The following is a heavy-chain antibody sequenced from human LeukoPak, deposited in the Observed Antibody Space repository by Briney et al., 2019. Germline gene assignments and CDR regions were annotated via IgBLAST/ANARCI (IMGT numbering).Heavy chain of an antibody. CDR2: INHSGST. J-gene: IGHJ6*03. CDR1: GGSFSGYY. D-gene: IGHD3-22*01. Sequence: SETLSLTCAVYGGSFSGYYWSWIRQPPGKGLEWIGEINHSGSTNYNPSLKSRVTISVDTSKNQFSLKLSSVTAADTAVYYYARRNYYDSSGYYYYYYYMDVWGKGTTVTVSS. CDR3: ARRNYYDSSGYYYYYYYMDV. V-gene: IGHV4-34*01.